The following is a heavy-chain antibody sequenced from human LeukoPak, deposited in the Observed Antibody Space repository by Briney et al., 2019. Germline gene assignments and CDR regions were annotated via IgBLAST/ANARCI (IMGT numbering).Heavy chain of an antibody. CDR3: ARHGLSGSGYSQFDY. J-gene: IGHJ4*02. Sequence: PSETLSLTCAVCGYSISSGFYWGRVRQPPGKGLEGIGNIYHSGRTYYNPSLKRRVTISVDTSNNQFSLKLSSVTTADTAVYYCARHGLSGSGYSQFDYWGQGTLVTVSS. V-gene: IGHV4-38-2*01. CDR1: GYSISSGFY. CDR2: IYHSGRT. D-gene: IGHD3-22*01.